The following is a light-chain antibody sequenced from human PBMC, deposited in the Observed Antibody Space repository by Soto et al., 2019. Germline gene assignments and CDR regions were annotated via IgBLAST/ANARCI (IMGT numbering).Light chain of an antibody. CDR3: QQYDIWPPYT. V-gene: IGKV3-15*01. Sequence: EIVLTQSPDTLSLSPGERATLSCRASQSVSSYLAWYQQKPGQAPRLLIYDASTRATGIPPRFSGGGSGTEFTVTISSLQSEDFAIYYCQQYDIWPPYTFGQGTKVDIK. J-gene: IGKJ2*01. CDR2: DAS. CDR1: QSVSSY.